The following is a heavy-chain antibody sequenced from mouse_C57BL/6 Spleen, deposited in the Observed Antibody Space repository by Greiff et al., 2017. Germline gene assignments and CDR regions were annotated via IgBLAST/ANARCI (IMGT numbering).Heavy chain of an antibody. CDR1: GYTFTSYW. CDR2: IDPSDSYT. V-gene: IGHV1-50*01. CDR3: ARSGLTGSWYFDV. J-gene: IGHJ1*03. Sequence: VQLQQPGAELVKPGASVKLSCKASGYTFTSYWMQWVKQRPGQGLEWIGEIDPSDSYTNYNQKFKGKATLTVDTSSSTAYMQLSSLTSEDSAVYYCARSGLTGSWYFDVWGTGTTVTVSS. D-gene: IGHD4-1*01.